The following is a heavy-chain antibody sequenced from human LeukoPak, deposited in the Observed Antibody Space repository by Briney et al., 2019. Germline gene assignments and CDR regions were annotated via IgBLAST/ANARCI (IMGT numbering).Heavy chain of an antibody. Sequence: GGSLRLSCAASGFTVSSNYMSWVRQAPGKGLEWVSVIYSGGSTYYADSVKGRFTISRDNSKNTLYLQMNSLRAEDTAVYYCARGGTTVTTTQDYWGQGTLVTVSS. D-gene: IGHD4-11*01. J-gene: IGHJ4*02. CDR2: IYSGGST. V-gene: IGHV3-66*02. CDR1: GFTVSSNY. CDR3: ARGGTTVTTTQDY.